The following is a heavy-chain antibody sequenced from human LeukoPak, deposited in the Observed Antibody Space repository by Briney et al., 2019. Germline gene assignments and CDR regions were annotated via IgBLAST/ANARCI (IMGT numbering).Heavy chain of an antibody. CDR1: GGSFSGYY. V-gene: IGHV4-34*01. CDR3: ARDVFSVAGSPHFDY. Sequence: PSETLSLTCAVYGGSFSGYYWSWIRQPPGKGLEWIGSIYHSGSTYYNPSLKSRVTISVDTSKNQFSLKLSSVTAADTAVYYCARDVFSVAGSPHFDYWGQGTLVTVSS. D-gene: IGHD6-19*01. J-gene: IGHJ4*02. CDR2: IYHSGST.